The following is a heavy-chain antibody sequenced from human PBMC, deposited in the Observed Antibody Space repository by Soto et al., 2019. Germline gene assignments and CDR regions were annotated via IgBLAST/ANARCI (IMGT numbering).Heavy chain of an antibody. V-gene: IGHV5-10-1*03. CDR2: IDPSDAYT. CDR1: EYSFTSFW. D-gene: IGHD3-10*01. Sequence: EVQLVQSGAEVKKPGEALRISGKGAEYSFTSFWITWVRQMPGKGLEWMARIDPSDAYTNYSPSFQGHVTVSADQSISTAYLQWSSLKASDTAMYYCARHYGSGSLDIWGQGTMVTVSS. J-gene: IGHJ3*02. CDR3: ARHYGSGSLDI.